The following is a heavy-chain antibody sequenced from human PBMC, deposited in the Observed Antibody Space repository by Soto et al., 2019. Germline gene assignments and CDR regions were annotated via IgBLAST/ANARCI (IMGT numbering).Heavy chain of an antibody. CDR3: VKGMDGWLQSFRTVEYFQH. CDR2: ISSNGGST. Sequence: GGSLRLSCSASGFTFSSSAMHWVRQAPGKGLEYVSAISSNGGSTYYADSVKGRFTISRDNSKNTLYLQMSSLRAEDTAVYYCVKGMDGWLQSFRTVEYFQHWGQGTLVTVSS. CDR1: GFTFSSSA. D-gene: IGHD5-12*01. V-gene: IGHV3-64D*06. J-gene: IGHJ1*01.